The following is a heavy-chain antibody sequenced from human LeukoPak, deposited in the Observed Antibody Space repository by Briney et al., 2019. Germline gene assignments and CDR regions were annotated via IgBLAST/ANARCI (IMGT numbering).Heavy chain of an antibody. V-gene: IGHV4-59*01. Sequence: ESSETLSLTCTVSGDSISSDYWRWIRQPPGKGLEWIGYIYYSGSTNYNPSLKTRVTISVDTSKNQSSLKLTSVTAADTAVYYCARTTEGRYTYGYFYYYYMDVWGKGTTVTISS. CDR1: GDSISSDY. CDR2: IYYSGST. CDR3: ARTTEGRYTYGYFYYYYMDV. D-gene: IGHD5-18*01. J-gene: IGHJ6*03.